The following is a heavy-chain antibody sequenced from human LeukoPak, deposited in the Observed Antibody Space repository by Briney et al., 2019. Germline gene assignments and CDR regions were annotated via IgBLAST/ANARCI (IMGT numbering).Heavy chain of an antibody. D-gene: IGHD6-13*01. CDR2: IYTSGST. V-gene: IGHV4-61*02. CDR3: ASSPPVGSSLLDAFDI. J-gene: IGHJ3*02. Sequence: PSETLSLTCTVSGGSISSGSYQWSWIRQPAGKGLEWIGRIYTSGSTNYNPSLKSRVTISVDTSKNQFSLKLSSVTAGDTAVYYCASSPPVGSSLLDAFDIWGQGTMVTVSS. CDR1: GGSISSGSYQ.